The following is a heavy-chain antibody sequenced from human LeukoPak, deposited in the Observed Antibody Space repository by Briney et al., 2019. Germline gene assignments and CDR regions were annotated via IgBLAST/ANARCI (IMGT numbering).Heavy chain of an antibody. D-gene: IGHD3-3*01. V-gene: IGHV4-59*08. J-gene: IGHJ6*03. CDR2: IYFSGST. CDR1: GGSISNYY. Sequence: SETLSLTCTVSGGSISNYYRSWIRQPLGKGLEWIGYIYFSGSTNYNPSLKSRLTISVDTSNNQFSLKLSSVTAADTAVYYCTRHGEDFWSGYYVSYMDVWGKGTTVTVSS. CDR3: TRHGEDFWSGYYVSYMDV.